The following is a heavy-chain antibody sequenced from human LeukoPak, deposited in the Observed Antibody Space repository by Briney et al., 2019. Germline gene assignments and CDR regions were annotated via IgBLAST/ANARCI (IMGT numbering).Heavy chain of an antibody. J-gene: IGHJ4*02. CDR1: GYSFTSYW. Sequence: GESLKISCKGSGYSFTSYWIGWVRQMPGKGLEWMGIIYPGDSDTRYSPSFQGQVTISADKSISTAYLQWSSLKASDTAMYYCARQGVGADTVTGIDYWGQGTLVTVSS. CDR3: ARQGVGADTVTGIDY. D-gene: IGHD4-17*01. CDR2: IYPGDSDT. V-gene: IGHV5-51*01.